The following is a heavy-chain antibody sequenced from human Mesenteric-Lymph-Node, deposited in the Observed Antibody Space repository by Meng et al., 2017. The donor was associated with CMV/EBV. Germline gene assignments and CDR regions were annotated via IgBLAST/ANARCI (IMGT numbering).Heavy chain of an antibody. CDR3: ARGGVLLWFGELGFDY. J-gene: IGHJ4*02. Sequence: GESLKISCAASGFTFSDYYMNWVRQAPGKGLEWVSSISSSSTIYYADSVKGRFTISRDNAKNSLYLQMNSLRAEDTAVYYCARGGVLLWFGELGFDYWGQGTLVTVSS. CDR1: GFTFSDYY. D-gene: IGHD3-10*01. V-gene: IGHV3-69-1*01. CDR2: ISSSSTI.